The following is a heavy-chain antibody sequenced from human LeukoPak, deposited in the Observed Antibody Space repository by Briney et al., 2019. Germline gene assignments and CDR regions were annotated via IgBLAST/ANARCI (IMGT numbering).Heavy chain of an antibody. CDR3: AKGARGYSYGLYYYYYYYMDV. D-gene: IGHD5-18*01. CDR1: GFTFSSYG. J-gene: IGHJ6*03. V-gene: IGHV3-30*02. Sequence: GGSLRLSCAASGFTFSSYGMHWVRQAPGKGLEWVAFIRYDGSNKYYADSVKGRFTISRDNSKNTLYLQMNSLRAEDTAVYYCAKGARGYSYGLYYYYYYYMDVWGKGTTVTVSS. CDR2: IRYDGSNK.